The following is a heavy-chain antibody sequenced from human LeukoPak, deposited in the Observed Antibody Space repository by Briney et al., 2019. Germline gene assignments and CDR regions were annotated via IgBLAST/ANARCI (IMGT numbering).Heavy chain of an antibody. D-gene: IGHD3-3*01. V-gene: IGHV4-59*08. J-gene: IGHJ4*02. CDR1: GGXISSYY. CDR2: IYYSGST. Sequence: SETLSLTCTVSGGXISSYYCSWIRQPPGKGQEWIGDIYYSGSTNYNPSLKSRVNISVDTSKNQFSLKLSSVTAADTAVYYCARQGYDFWSGYLDYWGQGTLVTVSS. CDR3: ARQGYDFWSGYLDY.